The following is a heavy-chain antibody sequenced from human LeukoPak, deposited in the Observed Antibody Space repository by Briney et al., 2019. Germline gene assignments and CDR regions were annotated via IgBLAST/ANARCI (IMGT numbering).Heavy chain of an antibody. CDR3: AKDDEDSSSSDY. CDR1: GFSFSSYA. D-gene: IGHD2-2*01. J-gene: IGHJ4*02. V-gene: IGHV3-23*01. Sequence: GGSLRVSCAASGFSFSSYAMSSVRQAPGKGLEWVSAISGSGRRTYYADYVKGRFTISRDNSKNTLYLQMNSLRAEDTAVYYCAKDDEDSSSSDYWGQGTLVTVSS. CDR2: ISGSGRRT.